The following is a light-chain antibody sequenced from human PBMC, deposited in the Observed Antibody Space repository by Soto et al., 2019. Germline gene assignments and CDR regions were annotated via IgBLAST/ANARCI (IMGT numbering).Light chain of an antibody. J-gene: IGKJ4*01. V-gene: IGKV3-20*01. CDR3: QQYGTSLFT. CDR1: QSVTIK. CDR2: GAS. Sequence: EVVLTQSPATLSLSPGDRATLSCRASQSVTIKLAWYQQKPGQAPRLLIYGASNRATGIPDRFSGSGSGTDFTLTISGLEPEDFAVYYCQQYGTSLFTFGGGTRVEIK.